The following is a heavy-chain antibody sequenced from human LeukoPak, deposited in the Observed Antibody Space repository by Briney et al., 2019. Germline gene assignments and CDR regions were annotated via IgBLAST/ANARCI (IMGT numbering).Heavy chain of an antibody. CDR2: ISTDGNTK. CDR1: GFTFSSDE. J-gene: IGHJ4*02. D-gene: IGHD3-10*01. V-gene: IGHV3-48*03. Sequence: GGSLRVSCAASGFTFSSDEMNWVRQAPGKGLEWVSYISTDGNTKYYADSVKGRFTISRDNAKNSLYLQMNSLRAEDTAVYYCARDSLLWCRRFHYWGQGTLVTVSS. CDR3: ARDSLLWCRRFHY.